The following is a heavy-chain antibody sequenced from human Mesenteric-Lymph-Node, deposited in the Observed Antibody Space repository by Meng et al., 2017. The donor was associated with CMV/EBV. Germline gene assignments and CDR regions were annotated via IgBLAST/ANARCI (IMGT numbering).Heavy chain of an antibody. J-gene: IGHJ3*02. CDR2: IYHSGST. D-gene: IGHD1-20*01. V-gene: IGHV4-59*01. CDR3: ARYITGSEAFDI. CDR1: GDSISSYY. Sequence: GSLRLSCTVSGDSISSYYWSWIRQPPGKGLEWIGYIYHSGSTKYNPSLKSGVTISVDTSKNQLSLKVSSVTAADTAVYYCARYITGSEAFDIWGQGTMVTVSS.